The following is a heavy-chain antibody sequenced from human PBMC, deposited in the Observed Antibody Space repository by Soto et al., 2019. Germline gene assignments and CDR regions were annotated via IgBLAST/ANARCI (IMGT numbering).Heavy chain of an antibody. CDR2: ISDDGSNK. Sequence: QVQLVESGGGVVQPGRSLRLSWAASGFTFSSYGMYWVRQAPGKGLEWVAVISDDGSNKYYADSVKGRFTISRDNSKNTLYLQMNSLRVEDTAVYYCAKDQTHAFDIWDQGTVVTVSS. CDR3: AKDQTHAFDI. CDR1: GFTFSSYG. J-gene: IGHJ3*02. V-gene: IGHV3-30*18.